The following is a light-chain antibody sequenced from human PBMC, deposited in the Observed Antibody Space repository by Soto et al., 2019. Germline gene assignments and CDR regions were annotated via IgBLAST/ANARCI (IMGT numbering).Light chain of an antibody. CDR3: MQSLQTPRT. Sequence: DIVMTQSPLSLPVTPGEPASISCRSSQSLLQSNGYNYLDWYLQKPGQAPQLLIYLGSNRASGAPDRFSSSGSGTDFTLNINRVEAEDVGVYYCMQSLQTPRTFGQGTKVEIK. J-gene: IGKJ1*01. CDR1: QSLLQSNGYNY. V-gene: IGKV2-28*01. CDR2: LGS.